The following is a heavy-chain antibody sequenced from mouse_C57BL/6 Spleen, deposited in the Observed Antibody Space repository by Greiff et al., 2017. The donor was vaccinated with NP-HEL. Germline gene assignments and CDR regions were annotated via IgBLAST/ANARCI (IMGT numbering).Heavy chain of an antibody. Sequence: EVHLVESGAELVKPGASVKLSCTASGFNIKDYYMHWVKQRTEQGLEWIGRIDPEDGETKYAPKFQGKATITADTSSNTAYLQLSSLTSEDTAVYYCAFYYGSSYALFAYWGQGTLVTVSA. CDR1: GFNIKDYY. J-gene: IGHJ3*01. CDR2: IDPEDGET. CDR3: AFYYGSSYALFAY. V-gene: IGHV14-2*01. D-gene: IGHD1-1*01.